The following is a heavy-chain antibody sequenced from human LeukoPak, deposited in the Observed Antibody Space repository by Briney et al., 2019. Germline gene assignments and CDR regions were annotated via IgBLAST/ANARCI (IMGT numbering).Heavy chain of an antibody. J-gene: IGHJ4*02. Sequence: PSETLSLTCAVYGGSFSGYYWSWIRQPPGKGLEWIGEINHSGSTNYNPSLKSRVTISVDTSKNQFSLKLSSVTAADTAVYYCARWLQLTRSPDYWGQGTLVTVSS. CDR2: INHSGST. CDR3: ARWLQLTRSPDY. CDR1: GGSFSGYY. V-gene: IGHV4-34*01. D-gene: IGHD5-12*01.